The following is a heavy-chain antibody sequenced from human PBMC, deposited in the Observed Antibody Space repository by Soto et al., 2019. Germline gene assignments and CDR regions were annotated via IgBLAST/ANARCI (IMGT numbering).Heavy chain of an antibody. Sequence: PSETLSLTCTVSGGSISSSSYYWGWIRQPPGKGLEWIGSIYYSGSTYYNTSLKSRVTISVDTSKNQFSLKLSSVTAADTAVYYCVARHLDIVVVVAALNRFDPWGQGTLVTVSS. CDR2: IYYSGST. V-gene: IGHV4-39*01. CDR3: VARHLDIVVVVAALNRFDP. D-gene: IGHD2-15*01. J-gene: IGHJ5*02. CDR1: GGSISSSSYY.